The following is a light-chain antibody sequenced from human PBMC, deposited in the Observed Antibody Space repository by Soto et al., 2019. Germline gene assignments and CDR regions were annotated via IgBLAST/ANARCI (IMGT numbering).Light chain of an antibody. CDR3: QQYGSSPQT. Sequence: EIVLTQSPGTLSLSPGERATLSCRASQSVRSSSLAWYQQKPGQSPRLLVYGASSRATGVPDRFSGSGPGTDFTLSISSLRPEDFALYFCQQYGSSPQTFGQGTKVEIK. CDR2: GAS. V-gene: IGKV3-20*01. J-gene: IGKJ1*01. CDR1: QSVRSSS.